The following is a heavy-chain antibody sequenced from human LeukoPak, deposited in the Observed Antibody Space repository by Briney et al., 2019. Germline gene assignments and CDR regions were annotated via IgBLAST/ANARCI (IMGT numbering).Heavy chain of an antibody. CDR1: GGTFSSYA. V-gene: IGHV1-69*04. CDR3: ARDPFTYYYDSSGYGEAAFDI. J-gene: IGHJ3*02. D-gene: IGHD3-22*01. CDR2: IIPILGIA. Sequence: GASVKVSCKASGGTFSSYAISWVRQAPGQGLEWMGRIIPILGIANYAQKFQGRVTITADKSTSTAYMELRSLRSDDTAVYYCARDPFTYYYDSSGYGEAAFDIWGQGTMVTVSS.